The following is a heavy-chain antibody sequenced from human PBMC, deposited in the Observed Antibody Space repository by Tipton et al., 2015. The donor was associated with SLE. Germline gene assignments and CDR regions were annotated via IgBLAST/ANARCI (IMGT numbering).Heavy chain of an antibody. D-gene: IGHD3-22*01. CDR1: GGSFSGYY. J-gene: IGHJ4*02. V-gene: IGHV4-34*01. CDR3: ARGGNDSSGYYSH. Sequence: TLSLTCAVYGGSFSGYYWSWIRQPPGKGLEWIGEITHSGSTNYNPSLKSRVTISVDTSKNQFSLKLSSVTAADTAVYYCARGGNDSSGYYSHWGQGTLVTVSS. CDR2: ITHSGST.